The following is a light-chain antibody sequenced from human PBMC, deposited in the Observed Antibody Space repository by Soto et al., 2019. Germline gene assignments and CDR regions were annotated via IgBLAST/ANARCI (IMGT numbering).Light chain of an antibody. CDR1: SSDVGSYNL. CDR2: EGS. Sequence: QSALPQPASVSGSPGQSITIFCTGTSSDVGSYNLVSWYQQHPGKAPKLMIYEGSKRPSGVSNRFSGSKSGNTASLTISGLQAEDEADYYCCSYAGSSTFEVFGTGTKVTVL. J-gene: IGLJ1*01. V-gene: IGLV2-23*03. CDR3: CSYAGSSTFEV.